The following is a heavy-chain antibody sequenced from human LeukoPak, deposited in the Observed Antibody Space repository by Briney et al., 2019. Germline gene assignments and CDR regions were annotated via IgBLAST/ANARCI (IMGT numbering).Heavy chain of an antibody. CDR2: IIPIFGTA. J-gene: IGHJ4*02. CDR3: ARVVGTAMLLFDY. V-gene: IGHV1-69*13. D-gene: IGHD5-18*01. Sequence: AASVKVSCKASGGTFSSYAISWARQAPGQGLGWMGGIIPIFGTANYAQKFQGRVTITADESTSTAYMELSSLRSEDTAVYYCARVVGTAMLLFDYWGQGTLVTVSS. CDR1: GGTFSSYA.